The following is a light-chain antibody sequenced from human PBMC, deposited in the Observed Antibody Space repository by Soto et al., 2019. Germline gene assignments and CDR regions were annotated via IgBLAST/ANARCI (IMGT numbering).Light chain of an antibody. CDR3: KQSYIIPYT. CDR2: AAS. CDR1: QSISSN. Sequence: DIQMTQSASSLSASVGDRVTITCWASQSISSNLNCHQQNQGKAPKVPLYAASSLQSGIPSRFSSSGSGTDFTLIISTLQPEDCATYYCKQSYIIPYTFDQGTKLEIK. J-gene: IGKJ2*01. V-gene: IGKV1-39*01.